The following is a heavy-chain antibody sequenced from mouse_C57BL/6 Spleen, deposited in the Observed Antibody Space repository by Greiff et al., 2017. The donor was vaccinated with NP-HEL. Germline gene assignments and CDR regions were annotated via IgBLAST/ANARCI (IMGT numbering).Heavy chain of an antibody. V-gene: IGHV1-4*01. Sequence: QVQLQQSGAELARPGASVKMSCKASGYTFPSYTMHWVKQRPGQGLEWIGYINPSSGYTKYNQKFKDKATLTADKSSSTAYMQLSSLTSEDSAVYYCARSPYDYDVSWFAYWGQGTLVTVSA. CDR1: GYTFPSYT. CDR3: ARSPYDYDVSWFAY. J-gene: IGHJ3*01. D-gene: IGHD2-4*01. CDR2: INPSSGYT.